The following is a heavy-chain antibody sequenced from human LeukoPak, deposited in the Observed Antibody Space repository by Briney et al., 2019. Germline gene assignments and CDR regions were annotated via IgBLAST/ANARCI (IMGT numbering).Heavy chain of an antibody. Sequence: PGGSLRLSCAASGFTFSSYSMNWVRQAPGKGLEWVSSIGSSSSYIYYADSVKGRFTISRDNAKNSLYLQMNSLRAEDTAVYYCARDFTMVRGVILNWFDPWGQGTLVTVSS. CDR3: ARDFTMVRGVILNWFDP. CDR2: IGSSSSYI. CDR1: GFTFSSYS. J-gene: IGHJ5*02. D-gene: IGHD3-10*01. V-gene: IGHV3-21*01.